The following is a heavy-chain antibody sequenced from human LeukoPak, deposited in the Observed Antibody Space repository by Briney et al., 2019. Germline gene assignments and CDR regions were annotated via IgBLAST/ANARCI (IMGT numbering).Heavy chain of an antibody. J-gene: IGHJ4*02. CDR3: AKVLRYFDWLSSFDY. D-gene: IGHD3-9*01. Sequence: PGGSLRLSCAASGFTFSSYAMSWVRQAPGKGLEWVSAISGSGGSTYYAGSVKGRFTISRDNSKNTLYLQMNSLRAEDTAVYYCAKVLRYFDWLSSFDYWGQGTLATVSS. V-gene: IGHV3-23*01. CDR2: ISGSGGST. CDR1: GFTFSSYA.